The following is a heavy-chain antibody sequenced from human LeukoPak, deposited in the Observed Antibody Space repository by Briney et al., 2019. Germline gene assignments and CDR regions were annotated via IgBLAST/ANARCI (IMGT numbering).Heavy chain of an antibody. CDR1: GGSISSYY. CDR3: ARVNDILTGLSGYFDY. CDR2: IYYSRST. J-gene: IGHJ4*02. V-gene: IGHV4-59*01. D-gene: IGHD3-9*01. Sequence: SETLSLTCTVSGGSISSYYWSWIRQPPGKGLEWIGYIYYSRSTNYNPSLKSRVTISVDMSKNQFSLKLSSVTAADTAVYYCARVNDILTGLSGYFDYWGQGTLVTVSS.